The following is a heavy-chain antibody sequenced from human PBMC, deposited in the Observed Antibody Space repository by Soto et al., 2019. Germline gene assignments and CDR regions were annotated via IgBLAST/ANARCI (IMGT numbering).Heavy chain of an antibody. Sequence: GGSLRLSCAASGFTFSSYSMNWVRQAPGKGLEWVSSISSSSSYIYYADSVKGRFTISRDNAKNSLYLQMNSLRAEDTAVYYCARDFERATIFGVVIIPGIDYWGQGTLVTVSS. J-gene: IGHJ4*02. CDR2: ISSSSSYI. V-gene: IGHV3-21*01. CDR1: GFTFSSYS. D-gene: IGHD3-3*01. CDR3: ARDFERATIFGVVIIPGIDY.